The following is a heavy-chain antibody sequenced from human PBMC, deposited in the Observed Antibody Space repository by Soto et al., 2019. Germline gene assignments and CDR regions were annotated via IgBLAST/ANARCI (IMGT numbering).Heavy chain of an antibody. CDR1: GGSISSYY. D-gene: IGHD3-3*01. V-gene: IGHV4-59*01. CDR3: ARGINYDFWSGYFD. Sequence: SETLSLTCTVSGGSISSYYWSWIRQPPGKGLEWIGYIYYSGSTNYNPSLKSRVTISVDTSKNQFSLKLSSVTAADTAVYYCARGINYDFWSGYFDWGQGTLVTVS. J-gene: IGHJ4*02. CDR2: IYYSGST.